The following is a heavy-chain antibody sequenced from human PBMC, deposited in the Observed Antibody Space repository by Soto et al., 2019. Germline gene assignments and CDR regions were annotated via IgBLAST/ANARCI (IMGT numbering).Heavy chain of an antibody. D-gene: IGHD1-26*01. CDR1: GFTVSHSY. V-gene: IGHV3-66*01. J-gene: IGHJ5*02. Sequence: EVQRVESGGGLVQPGGSLRLSCTASGFTVSHSYMTWVRQSPGKGLARVSVIYSGGSTSYADAVKGRFTISRDNSKNTLYLQLYGLRGEDTVVYDWVRGSLHLMDSGSYGFDPWGQGPLVTVSS. CDR2: IYSGGST. CDR3: VRGSLHLMDSGSYGFDP.